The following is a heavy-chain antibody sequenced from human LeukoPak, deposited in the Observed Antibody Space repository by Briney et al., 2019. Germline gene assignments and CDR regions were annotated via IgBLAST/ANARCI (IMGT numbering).Heavy chain of an antibody. Sequence: GASVKVSCKASGYTFPSHGISWVRQAPGQGLEWMGWISANDGNTDYPQKLQGRVTMTTDTSTSTAYMELRSLRSDDTAVYYCARESHVTREDYWGQGTLVTVSS. J-gene: IGHJ4*02. CDR2: ISANDGNT. D-gene: IGHD3-10*01. CDR3: ARESHVTREDY. V-gene: IGHV1-18*01. CDR1: GYTFPSHG.